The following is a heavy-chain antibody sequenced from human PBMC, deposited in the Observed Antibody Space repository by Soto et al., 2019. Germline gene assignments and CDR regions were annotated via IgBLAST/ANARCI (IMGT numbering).Heavy chain of an antibody. J-gene: IGHJ5*02. CDR3: ARGAEMSMLTKWFDP. CDR1: GFIFSDYY. Sequence: PGGSLRLSCGASGFIFSDYYMSWIRQAPGKGLEWLACISRDGNDIFYADSVDGRFTISRDNAKNSLFLQMDDLRVEDTGMYFCARGAEMSMLTKWFDPWGQGILVTVSS. CDR2: ISRDGNDI. V-gene: IGHV3-11*01. D-gene: IGHD3-16*01.